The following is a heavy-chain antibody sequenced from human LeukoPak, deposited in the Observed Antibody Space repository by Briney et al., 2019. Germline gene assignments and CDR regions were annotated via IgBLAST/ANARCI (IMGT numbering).Heavy chain of an antibody. CDR1: GGSISSGGYY. J-gene: IGHJ4*02. CDR3: AGDSSSSKLFDY. Sequence: PSETLSLTCTVSGGSISSGGYYWSWIRQPPGKGLEWIGYIYHSGSTYYNPSLKSRVTISVDRSKNQFSLKLSSVTAADTAVYYCAGDSSSSKLFDYWGQGTLVTVSS. V-gene: IGHV4-30-2*01. D-gene: IGHD6-6*01. CDR2: IYHSGST.